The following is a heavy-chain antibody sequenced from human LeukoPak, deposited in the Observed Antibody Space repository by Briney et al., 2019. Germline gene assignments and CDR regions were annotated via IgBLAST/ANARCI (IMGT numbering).Heavy chain of an antibody. J-gene: IGHJ6*02. D-gene: IGHD6-13*01. CDR3: ARESTSSWYLLRYYYYGMDV. Sequence: GGSLRLSCAASGFTFSSYWMSWVCQAPGKGLEWVANIKQDGSEKYYVDSVKGRFTISRDNAKNSLYLQMNSLRAEDTAVYYCARESTSSWYLLRYYYYGMDVWGQGTTVTVSS. CDR1: GFTFSSYW. V-gene: IGHV3-7*01. CDR2: IKQDGSEK.